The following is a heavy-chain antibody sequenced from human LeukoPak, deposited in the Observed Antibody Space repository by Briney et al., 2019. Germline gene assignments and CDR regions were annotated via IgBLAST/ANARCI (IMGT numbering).Heavy chain of an antibody. CDR3: AAATNYYDGSGYR. V-gene: IGHV4-30-2*01. CDR1: GGSISSGGYY. Sequence: SETLSLTCTVSGGSISSGGYYWSWIRQPPGKGLEWIGYINHSGSTYYNPSLKSRVTISVDRSKNQFSLKLSSVTAADTAVYYCAAATNYYDGSGYRWGQGTLVTVSS. D-gene: IGHD3-22*01. CDR2: INHSGST. J-gene: IGHJ4*02.